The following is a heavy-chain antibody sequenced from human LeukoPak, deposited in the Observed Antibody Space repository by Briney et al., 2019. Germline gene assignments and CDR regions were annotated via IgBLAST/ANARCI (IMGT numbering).Heavy chain of an antibody. J-gene: IGHJ3*02. CDR1: GFTFSSYS. CDR3: ARGDILTGYYIVRHYGSAFDI. D-gene: IGHD3-9*01. Sequence: GGSLRLSCAASGFTFSSYSMNWVRQAPGKGLEWVSSISSSSSYIYYADSVKGRFTISRDNAKNSLYLQMNSLRAEDTAVYYCARGDILTGYYIVRHYGSAFDIWGQGTMVTVSS. CDR2: ISSSSSYI. V-gene: IGHV3-21*01.